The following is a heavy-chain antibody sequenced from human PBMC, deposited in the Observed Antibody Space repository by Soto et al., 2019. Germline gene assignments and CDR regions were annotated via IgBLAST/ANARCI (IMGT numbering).Heavy chain of an antibody. CDR2: ISPDGSTK. J-gene: IGHJ6*02. Sequence: VGSLRLSCAASGFTFSGYGMHWVRQAQGRGLEWAAFISPDGSTKLYADSVKDRFTVSRDSSKNTLYMQMNSLRTEDTAVYYCAKSLGFCASAGCSPHFFYVMDVWGQGTTVTVSS. CDR1: GFTFSGYG. D-gene: IGHD2-15*01. V-gene: IGHV3-30*18. CDR3: AKSLGFCASAGCSPHFFYVMDV.